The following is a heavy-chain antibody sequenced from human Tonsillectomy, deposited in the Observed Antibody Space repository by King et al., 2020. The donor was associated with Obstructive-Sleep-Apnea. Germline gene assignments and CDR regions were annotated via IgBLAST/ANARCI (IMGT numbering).Heavy chain of an antibody. Sequence: VQLVESGGGLVKPGGSLRLSCAASGFTFRDTWMSWVRQAPGKGLEWVGRIKSKPDGGTTDYAAPVEGRFTISRDDSKNTLYLQMNSLKTEDTAVYYCTTDAVATIIGYYFDYWGQGALVTVSS. D-gene: IGHD5-12*01. CDR3: TTDAVATIIGYYFDY. V-gene: IGHV3-15*01. J-gene: IGHJ4*02. CDR2: IKSKPDGGTT. CDR1: GFTFRDTW.